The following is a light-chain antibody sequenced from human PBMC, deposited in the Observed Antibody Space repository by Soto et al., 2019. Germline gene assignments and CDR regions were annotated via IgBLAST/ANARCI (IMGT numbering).Light chain of an antibody. CDR1: QGVTRW. V-gene: IGKV1-12*01. J-gene: IGKJ4*01. CDR3: QQPNTFPLT. CDR2: TAS. Sequence: DIQLTQSPSSVSASIGDRVTMTCRASQGVTRWLAWYQQKPGRAPKLLIYTASSLQTGVPSRFSASGFGTDFTLTISSLQPADFATYYCQQPNTFPLTFGGGTKVEIK.